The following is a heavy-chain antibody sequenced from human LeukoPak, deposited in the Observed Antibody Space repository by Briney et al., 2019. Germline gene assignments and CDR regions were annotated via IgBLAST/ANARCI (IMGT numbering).Heavy chain of an antibody. CDR1: GFTFSSYS. CDR3: AKSSMGGFFDY. CDR2: ISSSSSYI. J-gene: IGHJ4*02. D-gene: IGHD3-16*01. V-gene: IGHV3-21*04. Sequence: GGSLRLSCAASGFTFSSYSMNWVRQAPGKGLEWVSSISSSSSYIYYADSVKGRFTISRDNSKNTLYLQMNSLRAEDTAVYYCAKSSMGGFFDYWGQGTLVTVSS.